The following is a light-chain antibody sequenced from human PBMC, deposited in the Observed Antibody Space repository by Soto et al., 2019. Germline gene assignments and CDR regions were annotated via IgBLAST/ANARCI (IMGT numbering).Light chain of an antibody. CDR2: DAS. CDR3: QHRHN. CDR1: QSVSRD. Sequence: DIVLTQSPATLSLSPGERATLSCRASQSVSRDFAWYQQKPGQVPRLLIYDASNRATGIPARFSGSGSGTDFTLTINCLQPDDFAVSSCQHRHNVGPGTKVDFK. V-gene: IGKV3-11*01. J-gene: IGKJ3*01.